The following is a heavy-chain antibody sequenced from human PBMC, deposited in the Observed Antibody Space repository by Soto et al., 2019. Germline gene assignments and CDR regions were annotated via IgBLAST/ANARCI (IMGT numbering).Heavy chain of an antibody. J-gene: IGHJ4*02. CDR2: ISYDGSNK. V-gene: IGHV3-30*18. Sequence: GGSLRLSCAASGFTFSSYGMHWVRQAPGKGLEWVAVISYDGSNKYYADSVKGRFTISRDNSKNTLYLQMNSLRAEDTAVYYCAKSLPGITMVRGVIIAPKFDYWGQGTLVTVSS. CDR1: GFTFSSYG. CDR3: AKSLPGITMVRGVIIAPKFDY. D-gene: IGHD3-10*01.